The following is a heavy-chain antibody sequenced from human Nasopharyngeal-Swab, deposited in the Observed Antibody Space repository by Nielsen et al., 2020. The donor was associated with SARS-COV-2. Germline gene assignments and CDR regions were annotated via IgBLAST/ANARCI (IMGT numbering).Heavy chain of an antibody. CDR3: ARAVGVIIEERRPATLDS. CDR1: GFTFSSYG. V-gene: IGHV3-30*03. Sequence: GESLKISCAASGFTFSSYGMHWVRQAPGKGLEWVAVISYDGSNKYYADSVKGRFTISRDNSKNTLYLQMNSLRAEDTAVYYCARAVGVIIEERRPATLDSWGQATLVTVSS. J-gene: IGHJ5*01. D-gene: IGHD2/OR15-2a*01. CDR2: ISYDGSNK.